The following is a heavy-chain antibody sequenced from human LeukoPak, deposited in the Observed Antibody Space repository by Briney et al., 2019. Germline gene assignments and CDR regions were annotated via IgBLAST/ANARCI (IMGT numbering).Heavy chain of an antibody. J-gene: IGHJ4*02. CDR3: ARGGYSYGYSYYFDY. V-gene: IGHV4-59*08. D-gene: IGHD5-18*01. CDR1: GVSIFSYY. Sequence: PSETLSLTCSVSGVSIFSYYWSWIRQPPGKGLEWIGYIYYSGSTNYNPSLKSRVTISVDTSKNQFSLKLSSVTAADTAVYYCARGGYSYGYSYYFDYWGQGTLVTVSS. CDR2: IYYSGST.